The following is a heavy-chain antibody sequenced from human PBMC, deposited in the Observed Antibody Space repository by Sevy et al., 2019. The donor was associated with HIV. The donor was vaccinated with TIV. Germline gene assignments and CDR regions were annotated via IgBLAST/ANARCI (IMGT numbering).Heavy chain of an antibody. CDR3: ARESLAVAGIGYYFHS. J-gene: IGHJ4*02. CDR1: GFSFNGYG. V-gene: IGHV3-33*01. D-gene: IGHD6-19*01. Sequence: GGSLRLSCAASGFSFNGYGMHWVRQAPGKGLEWLAVIWYDGTNKEYADSVKGRFTISRDHSENTLYLQMNSLRAEDTAVYYCARESLAVAGIGYYFHSWGQGTLVTVSS. CDR2: IWYDGTNK.